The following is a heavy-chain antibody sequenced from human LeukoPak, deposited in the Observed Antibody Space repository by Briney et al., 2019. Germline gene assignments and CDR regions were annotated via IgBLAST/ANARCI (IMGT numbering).Heavy chain of an antibody. CDR1: GIIFSNYW. D-gene: IGHD6-13*01. Sequence: AGGSLRLSCAASGIIFSNYWMHWVRQAPGKGLVWVSRINRDGSSTSYADSVKGRFTISRDNSKNTLYLQMNSLRAEDTAVYYCSRGGLRIAAAVWGQGTLVTVSS. V-gene: IGHV3-74*01. CDR3: SRGGLRIAAAV. CDR2: INRDGSST. J-gene: IGHJ4*02.